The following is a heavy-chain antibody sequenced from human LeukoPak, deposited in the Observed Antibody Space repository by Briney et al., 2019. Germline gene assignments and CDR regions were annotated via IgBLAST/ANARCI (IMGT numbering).Heavy chain of an antibody. J-gene: IGHJ4*02. CDR1: GITVSSNY. V-gene: IGHV3-66*02. CDR2: TYSGGST. D-gene: IGHD3-3*01. Sequence: GGSLRLSCAASGITVSSNYMSWVRQAPGKGLEWVSVTYSGGSTYYADSVKGRFTISRDNSENTLHLLMNSLGPEDTAVYYCARAGPLWSAYYPEYWGQGTLVTVSS. CDR3: ARAGPLWSAYYPEY.